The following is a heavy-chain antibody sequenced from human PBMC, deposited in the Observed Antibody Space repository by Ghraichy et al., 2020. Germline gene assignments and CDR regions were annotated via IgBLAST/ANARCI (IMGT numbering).Heavy chain of an antibody. J-gene: IGHJ6*01. CDR1: GGSIITGSFY. CDR2: FFYAGRT. CDR3: ARHNGDPLRHGGHPHYHYAIDA. V-gene: IGHV4-39*01. Sequence: SETLSLTCSVSGGSIITGSFYWGWIRQPPGKGLEWLGSFFYAGRTYYTPSLKSRVTVSVDTSKNQFSLKLSSVTAADTGVYYCARHNGDPLRHGGHPHYHYAIDACGQGTTVPCAS. D-gene: IGHD4-17*01.